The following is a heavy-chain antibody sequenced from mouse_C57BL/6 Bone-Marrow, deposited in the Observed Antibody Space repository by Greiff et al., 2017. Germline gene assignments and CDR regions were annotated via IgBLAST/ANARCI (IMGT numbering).Heavy chain of an antibody. CDR3: AGSKLGRSPYYAMDY. Sequence: QVHVKQSGAELARPGASVKLSCKASGYTFTSYGISWVKQRPGQGLEWIGEIYPRSGNTNYNEKFKGKATLTADKSSSTAYLELRSLTSEDSAVYYCAGSKLGRSPYYAMDYWGQGTSVTVSS. CDR1: GYTFTSYG. J-gene: IGHJ4*01. D-gene: IGHD3-1*01. V-gene: IGHV1-81*01. CDR2: IYPRSGNT.